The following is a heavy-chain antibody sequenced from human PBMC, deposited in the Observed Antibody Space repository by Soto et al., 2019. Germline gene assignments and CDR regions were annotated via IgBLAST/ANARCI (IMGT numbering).Heavy chain of an antibody. J-gene: IGHJ4*02. CDR2: FYYTGSI. Sequence: SEMLSLTCTVSGGSVSSGNYYWSWIRQPPGKGLEWIGYFYYTGSINYNPSLKSRVTITKDTSKNQVVLTMTNMDPVDTATYYCAHSKIPHYYDSSGYYSLWSQGTLVTVSS. CDR1: GGSVSSGNYY. CDR3: AHSKIPHYYDSSGYYSL. V-gene: IGHV4-61*01. D-gene: IGHD3-22*01.